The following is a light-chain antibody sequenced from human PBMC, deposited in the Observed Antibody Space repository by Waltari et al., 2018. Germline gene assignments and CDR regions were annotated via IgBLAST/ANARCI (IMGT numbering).Light chain of an antibody. CDR1: SSDVGSYNL. Sequence: QSALTQPASVSGSPGQSITISCTGTSSDVGSYNLVSWYQHYPGKAPKLMIYEGTKRPSGVSNRFSGCKSGSTASLTISGLQAEDEADYHCCSYAHSSRVVFGGGTKVTVL. J-gene: IGLJ2*01. V-gene: IGLV2-23*01. CDR2: EGT. CDR3: CSYAHSSRVV.